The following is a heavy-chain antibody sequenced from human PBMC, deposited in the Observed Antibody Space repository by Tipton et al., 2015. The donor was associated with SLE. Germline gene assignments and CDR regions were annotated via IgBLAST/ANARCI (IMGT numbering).Heavy chain of an antibody. CDR1: GGSISSYY. CDR3: ARTSSRGGYFDY. V-gene: IGHV4-4*08. J-gene: IGHJ4*02. D-gene: IGHD6-13*01. Sequence: TLSLTCTVSGGSISSYYWSWIRQPPGKGLEWIGYIYTSGSTNYNPSLKSRVTISVDTSKNQFSLKLSSVTAADTAVYYCARTSSRGGYFDYWGQGTLVTVSS. CDR2: IYTSGST.